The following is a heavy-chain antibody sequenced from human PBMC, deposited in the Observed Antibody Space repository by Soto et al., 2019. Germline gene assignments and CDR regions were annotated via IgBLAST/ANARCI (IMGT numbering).Heavy chain of an antibody. Sequence: PSGTLPHTGAYYGGAVSGDYRSWIRQPPGKGLEWIGEINHSGSTNYNPSLKSRVTISVDTSKNQFSLKLSSVTAADTAVYYCARGSLRIFGVKRHPQLDSWCQGTLVTVSS. CDR2: INHSGST. J-gene: IGHJ4*02. CDR1: GGAVSGDY. CDR3: ARGSLRIFGVKRHPQLDS. D-gene: IGHD3-3*01. V-gene: IGHV4-34*01.